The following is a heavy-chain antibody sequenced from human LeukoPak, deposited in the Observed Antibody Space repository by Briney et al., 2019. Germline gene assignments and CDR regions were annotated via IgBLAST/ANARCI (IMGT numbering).Heavy chain of an antibody. CDR1: GYTFTGYY. V-gene: IGHV1-2*02. CDR3: ASEADDYDSSGYAYYYYYMDV. Sequence: ASVKVPCKASGYTFTGYYMHWVRQAPGQGLEWMGWINPNSGGTNYAQKFQGRVTMTRDTSISTAYMELSRLRSDDTAVYYCASEADDYDSSGYAYYYYYMDVWGKGTTVTVSS. D-gene: IGHD3-22*01. J-gene: IGHJ6*03. CDR2: INPNSGGT.